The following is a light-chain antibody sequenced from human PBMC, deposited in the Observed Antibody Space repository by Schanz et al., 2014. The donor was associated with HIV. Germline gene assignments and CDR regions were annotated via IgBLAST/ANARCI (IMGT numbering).Light chain of an antibody. CDR3: FSSVGSDILYV. V-gene: IGLV2-23*02. CDR2: EVT. Sequence: QSALTQPPSASGSPGQSITISCTGTSNDVGTTNRVSWYQQHPDKAPKLMIYEVTRRPPGVSSRFSGSKSGNTASLTISGLQSEDEADYYCFSSVGSDILYVFGTGTKVTVL. J-gene: IGLJ1*01. CDR1: SNDVGTTNR.